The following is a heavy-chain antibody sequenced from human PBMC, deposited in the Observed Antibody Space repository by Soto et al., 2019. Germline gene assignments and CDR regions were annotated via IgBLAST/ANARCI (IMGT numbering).Heavy chain of an antibody. CDR2: ISYDGSNK. Sequence: QVQLVESGGGVVQPGRSLRLSCAASGFTFSSYGMHWVRQAPGKGLEWVAVISYDGSNKYYADSVKGRFTISRDNSKNTLYLQMNSLGAEDTAVYYCAKWGLTSGSYLDWGQGTLVTVSS. CDR3: AKWGLTSGSYLD. D-gene: IGHD1-26*01. V-gene: IGHV3-30*18. J-gene: IGHJ4*02. CDR1: GFTFSSYG.